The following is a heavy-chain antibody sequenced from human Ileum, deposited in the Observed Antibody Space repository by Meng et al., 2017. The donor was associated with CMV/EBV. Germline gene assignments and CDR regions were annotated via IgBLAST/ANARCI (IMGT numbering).Heavy chain of an antibody. CDR3: ARATRAKWPYFDY. CDR2: ISDDGTTT. Sequence: VQAVEAGGGLVWPGGSLGLACAAAGFIFSSYWIHWVRQVPGKGLVWVSHISDDGTTTTYADSVKGRFTISRDNAKNTLYLEMNSLRAEDTAVYYCARATRAKWPYFDYWGQGTLVTVSS. CDR1: GFIFSSYW. J-gene: IGHJ4*02. D-gene: IGHD5-12*01. V-gene: IGHV3-74*01.